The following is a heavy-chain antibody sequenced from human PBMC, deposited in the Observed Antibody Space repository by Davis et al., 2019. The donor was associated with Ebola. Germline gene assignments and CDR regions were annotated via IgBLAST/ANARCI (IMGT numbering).Heavy chain of an antibody. Sequence: GESLKISCAASGFSFSNTWMSWVRQAPEKGLEWVGRIKSNTGGGTTDYAAPVKGRFTISRDDSINSLYLQMNSLETEDTAVYYCTTYYYGSGSFYLADYWGRGTLVTVSS. CDR2: IKSNTGGGTT. J-gene: IGHJ4*02. CDR3: TTYYYGSGSFYLADY. CDR1: GFSFSNTW. V-gene: IGHV3-15*01. D-gene: IGHD3-10*01.